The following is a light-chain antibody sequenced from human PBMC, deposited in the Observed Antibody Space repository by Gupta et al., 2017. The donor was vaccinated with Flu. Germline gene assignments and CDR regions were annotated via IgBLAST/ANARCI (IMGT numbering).Light chain of an antibody. CDR3: KQKDSLSWT. Sequence: DIQISHSPSSLPASFGERVSISCRASQSISSNLNWNQQKPGKATKLLIFEVSSLHSRVPSRFSGSGSGTDFTLTISSLQPEDFGTYYCKQKDSLSWTFGQGTKVEIK. CDR1: QSISSN. J-gene: IGKJ1*01. V-gene: IGKV1-39*01. CDR2: EVS.